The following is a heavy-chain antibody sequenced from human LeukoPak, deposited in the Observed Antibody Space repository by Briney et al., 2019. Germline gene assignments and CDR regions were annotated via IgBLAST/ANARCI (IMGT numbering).Heavy chain of an antibody. CDR2: ISNDGGNT. J-gene: IGHJ6*03. CDR1: GFTFSNYG. CDR3: ARAARVRYSSGFRSNYYYYYYMDV. V-gene: IGHV3-74*01. Sequence: GGTLRLSCAASGFTFSNYGMNWVRQAPGKGLVWVSRISNDGGNTSYADSVKGRFTISRDNAKNSLYLQMNSLRAEDTALYYCARAARVRYSSGFRSNYYYYYYMDVWGKGTTVTVSS. D-gene: IGHD6-19*01.